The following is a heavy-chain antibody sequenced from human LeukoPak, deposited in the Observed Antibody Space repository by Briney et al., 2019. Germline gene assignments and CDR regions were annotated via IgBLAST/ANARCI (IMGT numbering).Heavy chain of an antibody. CDR2: IRSSGSTI. CDR1: GFTFSDYY. D-gene: IGHD3-22*01. CDR3: ASASPYYYDSSGYSFDH. V-gene: IGHV3-11*01. J-gene: IGHJ4*02. Sequence: GGSLRLSCVASGFTFSDYYTSWIRQAPGKGLEWVSYIRSSGSTIYYADSVKGRFTISRDNAEDSLYLQMNSLRAEDTAVYYCASASPYYYDSSGYSFDHWGQGTLVTVSS.